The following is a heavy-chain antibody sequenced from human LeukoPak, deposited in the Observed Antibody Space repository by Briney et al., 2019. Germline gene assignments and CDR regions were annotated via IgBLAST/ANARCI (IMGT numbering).Heavy chain of an antibody. D-gene: IGHD3-22*01. CDR2: IDHTGSI. CDR3: ARQYYDSTGYYYFDY. Sequence: SETLSLTCAVNAGSFTGYYWSWIRQTPGTGLEWIGEIDHTGSISYNPSLRSRVTISVDTFKNQFSLNLRSVTAADRAIYYCARQYYDSTGYYYFDYWGQGTLVTVSS. J-gene: IGHJ4*02. V-gene: IGHV4-34*01. CDR1: AGSFTGYY.